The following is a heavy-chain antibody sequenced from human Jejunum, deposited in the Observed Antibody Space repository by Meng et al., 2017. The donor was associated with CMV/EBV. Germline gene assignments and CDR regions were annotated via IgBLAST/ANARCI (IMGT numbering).Heavy chain of an antibody. CDR1: SYW. D-gene: IGHD3-10*02. V-gene: IGHV3-7*01. Sequence: SYWMGWVSRAPGKGLEWVANMKQDGSEKFYVDSVKGRFSISRDNAKNSLYLQMNSLRAEDTAVYYCVRDSPTIFGLSYYCDGLEVWGHGTTVTVSS. CDR3: VRDSPTIFGLSYYCDGLEV. J-gene: IGHJ6*02. CDR2: MKQDGSEK.